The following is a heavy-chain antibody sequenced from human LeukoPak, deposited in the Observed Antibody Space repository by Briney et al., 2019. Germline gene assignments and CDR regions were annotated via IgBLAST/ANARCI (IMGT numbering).Heavy chain of an antibody. J-gene: IGHJ6*02. CDR2: ISGSGGNT. CDR3: AKGDCSSAICYAGYFYYGMDV. Sequence: GGSLRLSCAASGFTFSSYPMSWVRQAPGKGLEWVSLISGSGGNTYYADSEKGRFTISRDNSKNTLYLQMNNLRAEDTAVYYCAKGDCSSAICYAGYFYYGMDVWGQGTTVTVSS. V-gene: IGHV3-23*01. D-gene: IGHD2-2*01. CDR1: GFTFSSYP.